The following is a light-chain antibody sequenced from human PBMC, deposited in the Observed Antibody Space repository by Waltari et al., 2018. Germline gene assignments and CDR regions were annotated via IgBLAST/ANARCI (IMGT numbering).Light chain of an antibody. CDR2: EVT. CDR1: TRDFRPYNS. CDR3: SSYTSIKTPYVV. Sequence: QSALPQPASVSGSPGQSITISSTGTTRDFRPYNSSLWYPCPPGKAPELIIYEVTNRPSGVSDRFSGSKSGNTASLSISGLQPEDEADYYCSSYTSIKTPYVVFGGGTKVTVL. J-gene: IGLJ2*01. V-gene: IGLV2-14*01.